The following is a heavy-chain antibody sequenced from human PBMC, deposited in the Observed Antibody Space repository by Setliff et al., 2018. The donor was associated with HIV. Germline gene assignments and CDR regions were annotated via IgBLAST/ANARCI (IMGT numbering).Heavy chain of an antibody. J-gene: IGHJ5*02. CDR3: ARGRMGYYGSGSYLP. CDR1: GGSISSYY. CDR2: INHSGST. V-gene: IGHV4-34*01. Sequence: SETLSLTCTVSGGSISSYYWSWVRQPPGKGLEWIGEINHSGSTNSNPSLKSRVTISADTSKNQFSLKLTSVTAADTAVYYCARGRMGYYGSGSYLPWGQGMLVTVSS. D-gene: IGHD3-10*01.